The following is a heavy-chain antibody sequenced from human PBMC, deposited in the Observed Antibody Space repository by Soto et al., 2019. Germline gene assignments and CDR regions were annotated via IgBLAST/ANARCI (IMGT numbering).Heavy chain of an antibody. D-gene: IGHD3-10*01. CDR3: ARSRSGAVADSFDF. Sequence: QVQVVESGGGVVQPGRSLRLSCAASGFTFSRYAIHWVCQAPGKGLEWVAVISRDGTNKYYVDSLNGRFTISRDNSRNTLYLERNSLRHEDAAVYYCARSRSGAVADSFDFCGQGTLVTVSS. V-gene: IGHV3-30*04. CDR1: GFTFSRYA. CDR2: ISRDGTNK. J-gene: IGHJ4*02.